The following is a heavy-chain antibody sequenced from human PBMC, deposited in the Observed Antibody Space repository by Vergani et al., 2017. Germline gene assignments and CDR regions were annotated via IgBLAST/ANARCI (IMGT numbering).Heavy chain of an antibody. V-gene: IGHV3-23*01. D-gene: IGHD1-26*01. CDR3: VKDAGSYENFFDS. J-gene: IGHJ4*02. CDR1: GFTFSTYA. Sequence: EVQLLESGGSLKQPGGSVRLSCAASGFTFSTYAMHWVRQAPGKGLEWVSALTEGGGSTYYADSFKGRFIISRDNSRDPLYLQMNSLRPEDTAPYYCVKDAGSYENFFDSWGQGTLVTVSS. CDR2: LTEGGGST.